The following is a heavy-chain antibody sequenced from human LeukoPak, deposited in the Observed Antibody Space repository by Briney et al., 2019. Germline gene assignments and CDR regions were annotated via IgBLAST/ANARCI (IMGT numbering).Heavy chain of an antibody. Sequence: GGSLRLSCAASGFTFSTYAMSWVRQAPGKGLEWVSAISGSGGSTYYADSVKGRFTISRDNSKNTLYLQMNSLRAEDTAVYYCAKDHADCDIFQPWDYWGQGTLVTVSS. CDR2: ISGSGGST. V-gene: IGHV3-23*01. CDR1: GFTFSTYA. J-gene: IGHJ4*02. CDR3: AKDHADCDIFQPWDY. D-gene: IGHD3-9*01.